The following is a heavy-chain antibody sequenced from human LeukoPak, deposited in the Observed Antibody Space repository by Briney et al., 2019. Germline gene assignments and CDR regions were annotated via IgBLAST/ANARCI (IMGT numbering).Heavy chain of an antibody. CDR3: AKDHLGFPANYFDY. Sequence: GGSLRLSCAAAGFTFSSYAMSWVRQAPGKGLEWVSAISGSGGSTYYADSVKGRFTISRDNSKNTLYLQMNSLRAEDTAVYYCAKDHLGFPANYFDYWGQGTLVTVSS. CDR1: GFTFSSYA. V-gene: IGHV3-23*01. D-gene: IGHD3-10*01. J-gene: IGHJ4*02. CDR2: ISGSGGST.